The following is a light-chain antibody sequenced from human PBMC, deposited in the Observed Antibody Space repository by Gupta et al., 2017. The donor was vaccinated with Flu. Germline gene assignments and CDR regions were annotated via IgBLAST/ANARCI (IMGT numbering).Light chain of an antibody. J-gene: IGKJ2*01. CDR3: MQALQTPPYT. V-gene: IGKV2-28*01. Sequence: DLGISQYPLSLPVTPGEPASIPCRSSQSLLHSNGYNYLDWYLQKPGQSPQLLIYLGSNRASGVPDRFSGSGSGTDFTLKISRVEAEDVGVYYCMQALQTPPYTFGQGTKLEIK. CDR2: LGS. CDR1: QSLLHSNGYNY.